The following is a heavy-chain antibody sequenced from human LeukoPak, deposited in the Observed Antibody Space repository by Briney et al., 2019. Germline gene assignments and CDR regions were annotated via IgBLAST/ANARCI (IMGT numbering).Heavy chain of an antibody. CDR3: TTEDIVVVTGTWFDP. CDR2: IKSKTDGGTT. CDR1: GFTFSNAW. Sequence: GGSLRLSCAASGFTFSNAWMNWVRQAPGKGLEWVGRIKSKTDGGTTDYAAPVKGRFTISRDDSKNTLYLQMNSLKTEDTAVYYCTTEDIVVVTGTWFDPWGQGTLVTVSS. J-gene: IGHJ5*02. V-gene: IGHV3-15*07. D-gene: IGHD2-2*01.